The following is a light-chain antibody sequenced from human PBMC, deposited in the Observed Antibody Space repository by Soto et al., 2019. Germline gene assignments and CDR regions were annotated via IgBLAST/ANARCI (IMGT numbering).Light chain of an antibody. Sequence: DLQMTQSPSSLSASVGDRVTITCQASQDIRKYLNWYQQKPGKAPKLLISDASNLETVVPSRFSGSGSGTDFTFTISSLQPEDLATYYCQQYENLPRVFGPGTKVDLK. CDR2: DAS. CDR1: QDIRKY. CDR3: QQYENLPRV. J-gene: IGKJ3*01. V-gene: IGKV1-33*01.